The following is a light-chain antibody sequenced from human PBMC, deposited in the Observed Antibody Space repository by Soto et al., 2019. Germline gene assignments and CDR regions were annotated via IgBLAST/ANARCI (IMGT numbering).Light chain of an antibody. CDR2: DAS. Sequence: DIQLTQSPSTLSASVGYRVTITCRSSQSISSWLAWYQQKPGKAPKLLIYDASSLESGVPSRFSGSGSGTEFTLAISSLQTDDFATYYCKQYNSYSLTFGQGTKVDIK. CDR3: KQYNSYSLT. J-gene: IGKJ1*01. CDR1: QSISSW. V-gene: IGKV1-5*01.